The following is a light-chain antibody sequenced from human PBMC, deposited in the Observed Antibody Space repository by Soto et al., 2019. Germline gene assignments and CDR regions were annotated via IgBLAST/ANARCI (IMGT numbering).Light chain of an antibody. V-gene: IGKV3D-20*01. CDR3: QQYGSIPKT. CDR2: DAS. J-gene: IGKJ2*01. Sequence: EIVLTQSPATLSLSPGERATLSCRASQSVSNYLAWYQQKPGLAPRLLIYDASTRATGIPDRFSASGSGTDFTLTINRLDPEDFAVYYCQQYGSIPKTFGQGTKLEIK. CDR1: QSVSNY.